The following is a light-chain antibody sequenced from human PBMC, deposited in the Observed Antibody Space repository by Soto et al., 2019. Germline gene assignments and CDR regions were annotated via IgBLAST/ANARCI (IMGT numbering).Light chain of an antibody. Sequence: EIVLTQSPATLSLSPGERVTLSCRASQSVSTTYLAWYQQKPGQAPRLLIYGVSSRSTGIPYTFSGSGSVTDFTPTISRLEPEDFAVYYCQHYGSSPWTFGQGTKVEIK. V-gene: IGKV3-20*01. J-gene: IGKJ1*01. CDR3: QHYGSSPWT. CDR1: QSVSTTY. CDR2: GVS.